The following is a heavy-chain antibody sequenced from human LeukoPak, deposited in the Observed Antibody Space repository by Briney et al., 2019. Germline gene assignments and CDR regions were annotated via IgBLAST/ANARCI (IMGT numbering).Heavy chain of an antibody. V-gene: IGHV4-34*01. CDR2: INHSGST. CDR1: GYSISSGYY. Sequence: PSETLSLTCAASGYSISSGYYWSWIRQPPGKGLEWIGEINHSGSTNYNPSLKSRVTISVDTSKNQFSLKLSSVTAADTAVYYCARGVASIYYYYMDVWGKGTTVTVSS. CDR3: ARGVASIYYYYMDV. D-gene: IGHD5/OR15-5a*01. J-gene: IGHJ6*03.